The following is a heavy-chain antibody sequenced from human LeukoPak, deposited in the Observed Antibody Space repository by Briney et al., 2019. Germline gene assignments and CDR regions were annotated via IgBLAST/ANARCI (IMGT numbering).Heavy chain of an antibody. CDR2: ISSSGSTI. V-gene: IGHV3-48*03. CDR3: ARDQGRRGVDYFDY. J-gene: IGHJ4*02. Sequence: PGGSLRLSCAASGFTFSSYEMNWVHQAPGKGLEWVSYISSSGSTIYYADSVKGRFTISRDNAKNSLYLQMNSLRAEDTAVYYCARDQGRRGVDYFDYWGQGTLVTVSS. CDR1: GFTFSSYE. D-gene: IGHD1-1*01.